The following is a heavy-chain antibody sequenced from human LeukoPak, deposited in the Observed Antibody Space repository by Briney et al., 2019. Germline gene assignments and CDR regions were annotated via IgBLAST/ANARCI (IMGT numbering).Heavy chain of an antibody. J-gene: IGHJ4*02. CDR1: GFSFNNYA. CDR2: IIGSSSST. CDR3: ARGGGYKRGEFDY. D-gene: IGHD5-24*01. Sequence: GGSLRLSCVASGFSFNNYAMNWVRQAPGKGLEWVSLIIGSSSSTFYADSVKGRFTISRDKSKNTLYLQMNSLRAEDTAVYYCARGGGYKRGEFDYWGQGTLVTVSS. V-gene: IGHV3-23*01.